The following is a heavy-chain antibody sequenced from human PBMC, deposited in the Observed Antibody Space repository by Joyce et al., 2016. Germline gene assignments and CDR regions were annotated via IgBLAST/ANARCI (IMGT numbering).Heavy chain of an antibody. J-gene: IGHJ6*02. V-gene: IGHV3-21*01. CDR1: GSTFSSSS. Sequence: QLVESGGGVVKPGGFLRLSCEAAGSTFSSSSMSWFRLATGKWVEWVAAISGTSYYIFRAVTVRGRFTGSRDNAKKTLYVQMNSLRAEDSAVFFCARGGISYYYAMDVWGQGATVTVSS. CDR2: ISGTSYYI. CDR3: ARGGISYYYAMDV. D-gene: IGHD3-16*01.